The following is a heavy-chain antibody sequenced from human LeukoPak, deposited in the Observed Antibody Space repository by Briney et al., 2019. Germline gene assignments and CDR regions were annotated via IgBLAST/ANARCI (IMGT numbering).Heavy chain of an antibody. CDR3: ARSPIAARPSDAFDI. D-gene: IGHD6-6*01. CDR2: IYYSGST. Sequence: SETLSLTCTVSAGSMRSYYWSCIRQPPGKGLEWIAYIYYSGSTSYNPSLKSRVSISVDTSKNQFSLKLSSVTAADTAVYYCARSPIAARPSDAFDIWGQGTMVTVSS. CDR1: AGSMRSYY. J-gene: IGHJ3*02. V-gene: IGHV4-59*01.